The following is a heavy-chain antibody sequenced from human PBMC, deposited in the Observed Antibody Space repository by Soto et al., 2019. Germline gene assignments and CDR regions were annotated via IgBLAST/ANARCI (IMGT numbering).Heavy chain of an antibody. CDR3: GRLEGLATISYYFDY. D-gene: IGHD3-9*01. Sequence: PSETLSLTCAVYGGSFSGYYWSWIRQPPGKGLEWIGKVNHSGSTNYNPSLESRVTISVDKSKNQFSLKLMSLSAADTAVYYCGRLEGLATISYYFDYWGQGALVTVSS. CDR2: VNHSGST. V-gene: IGHV4-34*01. CDR1: GGSFSGYY. J-gene: IGHJ4*02.